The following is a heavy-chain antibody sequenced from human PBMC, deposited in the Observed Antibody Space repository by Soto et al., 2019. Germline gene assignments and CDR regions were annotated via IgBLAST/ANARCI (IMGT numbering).Heavy chain of an antibody. CDR3: ASQVVSSRDFDY. V-gene: IGHV4-39*01. Sequence: SETLSLTCTVSNGSISRRSYYWAWIRQPPGRGLEWIGSIFYSGGTYHNPSLKSRVIMSKDTFKDQFSLSLSSVTAADTAVYYCASQVVSSRDFDYWGQGALVTVSS. D-gene: IGHD2-15*01. J-gene: IGHJ4*02. CDR2: IFYSGGT. CDR1: NGSISRRSYY.